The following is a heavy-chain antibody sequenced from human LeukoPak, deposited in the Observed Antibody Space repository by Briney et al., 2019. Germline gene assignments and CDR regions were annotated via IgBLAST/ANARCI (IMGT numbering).Heavy chain of an antibody. J-gene: IGHJ3*02. V-gene: IGHV3-74*01. CDR2: INSDGSST. Sequence: GGSLRLSCAASGFTFSRYWMHWVRQAPGKGPVWVSRINSDGSSTSYADSVKGRFTISRDNAKNSLYLQMNSLRAEDTAVYYCARESLTDIVVVGAFDIWGQGTMVTVSS. CDR1: GFTFSRYW. CDR3: ARESLTDIVVVGAFDI. D-gene: IGHD2-15*01.